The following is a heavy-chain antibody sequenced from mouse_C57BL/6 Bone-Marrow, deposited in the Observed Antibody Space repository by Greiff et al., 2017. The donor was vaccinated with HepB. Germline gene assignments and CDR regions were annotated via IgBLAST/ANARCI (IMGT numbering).Heavy chain of an antibody. Sequence: QVQLKESGPGLVQPSQSLSITCTVSGFSLTSYGVHWVRQSPGKGLEWLGVIWSGGSTDYNAAFISRLSISKDNSKSQVFFKMNSLQADDTAIYYCASITTVVAPAYWGQGTLVTVSA. CDR3: ASITTVVAPAY. D-gene: IGHD1-1*01. V-gene: IGHV2-2*01. J-gene: IGHJ3*01. CDR2: IWSGGST. CDR1: GFSLTSYG.